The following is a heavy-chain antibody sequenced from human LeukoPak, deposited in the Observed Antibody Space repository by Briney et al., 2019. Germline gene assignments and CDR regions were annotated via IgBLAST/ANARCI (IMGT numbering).Heavy chain of an antibody. V-gene: IGHV4-59*01. J-gene: IGHJ3*01. CDR2: IYYSGST. D-gene: IGHD4-17*01. CDR1: GGSISTFY. Sequence: PSETLSLPCTVSGGSISTFYWSWLRQPPGKGLEWIGYIYYSGSTNYNPSLKSRVTISVDTSKNQFSLRLSSVTAADTAVYYCAREDPQTTVPEGLDVWGQGTMVTVSS. CDR3: AREDPQTTVPEGLDV.